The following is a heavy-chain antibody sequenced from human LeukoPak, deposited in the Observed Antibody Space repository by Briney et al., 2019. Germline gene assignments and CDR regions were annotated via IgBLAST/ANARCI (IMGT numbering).Heavy chain of an antibody. CDR1: GDSVSSNSAA. J-gene: IGHJ3*02. CDR3: ASVVVAAQRCCAFDI. Sequence: KPSQTLSLTCAISGDSVSSNSAAWNWIRQSPSRGLEWLGRTYHRSKWYNDYAVSVKSRIIINPDTSKNQFSLQLNSVTPEDTAVYYCASVVVAAQRCCAFDIWGQGTMVTVSS. V-gene: IGHV6-1*01. CDR2: TYHRSKWYN. D-gene: IGHD2-15*01.